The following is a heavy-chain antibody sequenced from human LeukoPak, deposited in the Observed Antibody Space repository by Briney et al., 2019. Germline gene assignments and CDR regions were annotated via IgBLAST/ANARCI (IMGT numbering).Heavy chain of an antibody. CDR1: GYTFTNFG. V-gene: IGHV1-18*01. CDR3: AKDGKWELPSGGDY. D-gene: IGHD1-26*01. J-gene: IGHJ4*02. Sequence: ASVKVSCKASGYTFTNFGISWVRQAPGQGLEWMGWISGFNGNTNYAQKLQGRVTMTTDTSTSTAYMELKSLRSDDTAVYYCAKDGKWELPSGGDYWGQGTLVTVSS. CDR2: ISGFNGNT.